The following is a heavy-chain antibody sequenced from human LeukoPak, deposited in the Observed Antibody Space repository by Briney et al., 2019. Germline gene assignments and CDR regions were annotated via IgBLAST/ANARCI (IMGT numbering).Heavy chain of an antibody. CDR2: ISPSGHRT. V-gene: IGHV3-23*01. Sequence: PGGSLRLSCAASGFTFTSYAMSWVRQAPGKGLEWVSAISPSGHRTFYADSVRGRFTISRDNSKSTLYLQMNSLRAEDTAVYYCAKADLTYYYDSSGYDLGAFDIWGQGTMVTVSS. CDR3: AKADLTYYYDSSGYDLGAFDI. J-gene: IGHJ3*02. D-gene: IGHD3-22*01. CDR1: GFTFTSYA.